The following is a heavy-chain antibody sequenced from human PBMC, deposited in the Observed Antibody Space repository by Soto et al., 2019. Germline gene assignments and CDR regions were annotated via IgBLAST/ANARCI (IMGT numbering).Heavy chain of an antibody. J-gene: IGHJ4*02. D-gene: IGHD3-10*01. CDR1: GGSFSGYY. Sequence: SETLSLTCAVYGGSFSGYYWSWIRQPPGKGLEWIGEINHSGSTNYNPSLKSRVTISVDTSKNQFSLKLSSVTAADTAVYYCGRGLGMVNSSYYYGSGSYPLFIYFDYWGQGTLVTVSS. CDR2: INHSGST. V-gene: IGHV4-34*01. CDR3: GRGLGMVNSSYYYGSGSYPLFIYFDY.